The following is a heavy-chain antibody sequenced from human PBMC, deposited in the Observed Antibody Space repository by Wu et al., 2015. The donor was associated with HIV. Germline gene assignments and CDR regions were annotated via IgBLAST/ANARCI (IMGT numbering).Heavy chain of an antibody. CDR1: GYTFTGYY. V-gene: IGHV1-46*01. J-gene: IGHJ4*02. Sequence: QVQLVQSGAEVKKPGASVKVSCKASGYTFTGYYMHWVRQAPGQGLEWMGIIDPSDGSATYAQNFQGRITMTRDTSTSTVYMELSSLRSEDTAVYYCASPGGYSSYVVLNDWGQGTAGHRLL. D-gene: IGHD5-12*01. CDR3: ASPGGYSSYVVLND. CDR2: IDPSDGSA.